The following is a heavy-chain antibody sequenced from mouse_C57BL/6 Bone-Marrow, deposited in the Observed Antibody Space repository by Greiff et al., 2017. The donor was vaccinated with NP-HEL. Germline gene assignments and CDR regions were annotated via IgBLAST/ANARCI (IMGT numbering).Heavy chain of an antibody. CDR3: ARGSFWYFDV. D-gene: IGHD1-1*01. CDR2: ISDGGSYT. CDR1: GFTFSSYA. J-gene: IGHJ1*03. Sequence: EVQGVESGGGLVKPGGSLKLSCAASGFTFSSYAMSWVRQTPEKRLEWVATISDGGSYTYYPDNVKGRFTISRDNAKNNLYLQMSHLKSEDTAMYYCARGSFWYFDVWGTGTTVTVSS. V-gene: IGHV5-4*01.